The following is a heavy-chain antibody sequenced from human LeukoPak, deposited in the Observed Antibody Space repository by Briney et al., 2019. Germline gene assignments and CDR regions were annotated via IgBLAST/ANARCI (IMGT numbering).Heavy chain of an antibody. CDR2: ISSSSDYI. J-gene: IGHJ4*02. CDR1: GITFTSYS. CDR3: ATTGSGSYYDY. D-gene: IGHD1-26*01. Sequence: GGSLRLSCGASGITFTSYSMTWVRQAPGKGLEWVSSISSSSDYIFYADSVKGRFTISRDNAKNTLFLQMNSLRAEDTAVYYCATTGSGSYYDYWGQGTLVTVSS. V-gene: IGHV3-21*01.